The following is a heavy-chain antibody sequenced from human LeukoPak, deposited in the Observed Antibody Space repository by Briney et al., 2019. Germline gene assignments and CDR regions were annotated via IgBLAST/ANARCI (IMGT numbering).Heavy chain of an antibody. D-gene: IGHD2-2*01. CDR3: AKSGLTLSSTSCYLDY. CDR1: GFTFSSYA. V-gene: IGHV3-23*01. J-gene: IGHJ4*02. CDR2: ISISGGST. Sequence: PGGSLRLSCAASGFTFSSYAMSWVRQAPGKGLEWVSAISISGGSTYYADSVKGRFTISRDNSKNTLYLQMNSLRAEDTAVYYCAKSGLTLSSTSCYLDYWGQGTLVTFSS.